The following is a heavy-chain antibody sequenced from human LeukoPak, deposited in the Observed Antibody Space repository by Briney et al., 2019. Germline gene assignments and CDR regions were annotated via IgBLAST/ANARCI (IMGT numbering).Heavy chain of an antibody. V-gene: IGHV3-23*01. CDR2: ISGSGVNT. CDR3: AKDPTSSWPYYFDY. D-gene: IGHD6-13*01. CDR1: GFTFSSYA. Sequence: QSGGSLRLSCAASGFTFSSYAMSWVRQAPGKGLEWVSTISGSGVNTYYSDSVKGRFTISRDNSKNTLYLQMNSLRAEDTAVYYCAKDPTSSWPYYFDYWGQGTLVTVSS. J-gene: IGHJ4*02.